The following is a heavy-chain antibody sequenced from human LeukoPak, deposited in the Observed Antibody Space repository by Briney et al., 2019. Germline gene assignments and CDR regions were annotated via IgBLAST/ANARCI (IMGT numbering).Heavy chain of an antibody. CDR1: GSTFSSYE. D-gene: IGHD5-18*01. CDR3: ARGGGYSYGSFDY. J-gene: IGHJ4*02. Sequence: GGSLRLSCAASGSTFSSYEMNWVRQAPGKGLEWVSYISSSGSTIYYADSVKGRFTISRDNAKNSLYLQMNSLRAEDTAVYYCARGGGYSYGSFDYWGQGTLVTVSS. CDR2: ISSSGSTI. V-gene: IGHV3-48*03.